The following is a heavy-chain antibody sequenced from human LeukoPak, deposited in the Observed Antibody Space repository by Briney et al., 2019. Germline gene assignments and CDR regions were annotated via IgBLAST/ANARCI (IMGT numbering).Heavy chain of an antibody. Sequence: SQTLSLTCAVYGGSFSGYYWSWIRQPPGKGLEWIGEINHSGSTNYNPSLKSRVTISVDTSKNQFSLKLSSVTAVDTAVYYCAAGGADIVVVPAAKGYYYYYGMDVWGQGTTVTVSS. CDR3: AAGGADIVVVPAAKGYYYYYGMDV. CDR2: INHSGST. V-gene: IGHV4-34*01. D-gene: IGHD2-2*01. J-gene: IGHJ6*02. CDR1: GGSFSGYY.